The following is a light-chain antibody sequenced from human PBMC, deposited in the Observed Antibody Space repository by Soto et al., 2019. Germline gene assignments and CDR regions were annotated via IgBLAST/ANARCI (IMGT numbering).Light chain of an antibody. V-gene: IGKV3-20*01. CDR2: GAS. J-gene: IGKJ1*01. Sequence: EIVLTQSPATLSLSPRERATLSCRASQSVSSYLAWYQQKPGQAPRLLIYGASSRATGIPDRFSGSGSGTDFTLTISRLEPEDFAVYYCQQYGSSPSWTFGQGTKVDIK. CDR1: QSVSSY. CDR3: QQYGSSPSWT.